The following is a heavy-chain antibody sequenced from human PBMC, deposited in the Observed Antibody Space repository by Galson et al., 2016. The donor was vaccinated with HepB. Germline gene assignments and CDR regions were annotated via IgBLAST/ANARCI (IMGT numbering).Heavy chain of an antibody. D-gene: IGHD7-27*01. CDR1: NASIRGANW. CDR2: THHRGGT. CDR3: ASLSRGSSGDYPADH. J-gene: IGHJ4*01. V-gene: IGHV4-4*01. Sequence: ETLSLTCGVSNASIRGANWWGWVRQPPGRGLEWIGETHHRGGTRYNPSLESRVTISIDESKNQFSLDLESVTAADTAIYFCASLSRGSSGDYPADHWGQEPWSPSPQ.